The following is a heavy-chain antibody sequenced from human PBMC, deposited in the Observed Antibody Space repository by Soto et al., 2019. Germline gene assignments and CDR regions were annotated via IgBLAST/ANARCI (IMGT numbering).Heavy chain of an antibody. CDR3: ARVYSSGWCGGGAGWYFDL. J-gene: IGHJ2*01. D-gene: IGHD6-19*01. Sequence: EVQLVESGGGLILPGGSLRLSCAASGFTVSSNYMSWVRQAPGKGLEWVAVSYSCGSTYYADSVKGRLTISRDNSKNTLYLQMNSLSAEDTAVYYCARVYSSGWCGGGAGWYFDLWGRGTLVTVSS. V-gene: IGHV3-66*03. CDR2: SYSCGST. CDR1: GFTVSSNY.